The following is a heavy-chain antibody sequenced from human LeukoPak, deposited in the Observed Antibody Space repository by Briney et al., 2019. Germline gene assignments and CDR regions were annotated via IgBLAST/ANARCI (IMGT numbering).Heavy chain of an antibody. CDR3: AKVVIAAAGTNYYYYMDV. CDR2: INHSGST. J-gene: IGHJ6*03. V-gene: IGHV4-34*01. D-gene: IGHD6-13*01. CDR1: GGSFSKYF. Sequence: PSETLSLTCTVYGGSFSKYFWTWIRQPPGKGLEWIGEINHSGSTNYNPSLKSRVTISLDMSKNQFSLKLSSVTAADTAVYYCAKVVIAAAGTNYYYYMDVWGKGTTVTVSS.